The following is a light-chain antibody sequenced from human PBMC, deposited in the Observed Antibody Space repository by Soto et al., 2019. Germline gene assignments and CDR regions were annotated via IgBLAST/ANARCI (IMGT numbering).Light chain of an antibody. V-gene: IGLV2-14*01. J-gene: IGLJ1*01. Sequence: QSALTQPASVSGSPGQSITISCTGTSSDVGGYNYVSWYQQHPGKAPKLMIYDVSNRPSGVSNRFSGSKSANTASLTSSGLQAEDEADYYCSSYTSSSTQVFGTGTKLTVL. CDR2: DVS. CDR3: SSYTSSSTQV. CDR1: SSDVGGYNY.